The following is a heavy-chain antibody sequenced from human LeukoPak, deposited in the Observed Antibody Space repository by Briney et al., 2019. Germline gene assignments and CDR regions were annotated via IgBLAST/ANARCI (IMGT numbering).Heavy chain of an antibody. CDR1: GFTFSNYW. J-gene: IGHJ4*02. CDR2: IKNDGSA. Sequence: GGSLRLSCAASGFTFSNYWMHWVRQAPGKGLVWVSRIKNDGSAIYEGSVKGRFTISRDNSKNTLYLQMTSLRPEDTAVYYCAKDRSKGSYGDEFDFWGQGTLVTVSS. V-gene: IGHV3-74*01. D-gene: IGHD1-26*01. CDR3: AKDRSKGSYGDEFDF.